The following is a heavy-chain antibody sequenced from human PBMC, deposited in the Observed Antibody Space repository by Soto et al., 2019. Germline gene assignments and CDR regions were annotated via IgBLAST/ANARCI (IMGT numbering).Heavy chain of an antibody. CDR1: GFTFSSYD. D-gene: IGHD2-15*01. CDR3: ARGRSRGGYYFDY. J-gene: IGHJ4*02. V-gene: IGHV3-13*01. Sequence: GVSLRLSCATSGFTFSSYDMHWVRQATGKGLEWVSAIGTAGDTYYPGSVKGRFTISRENAKNSLYLQMNSLRAGDTAVYYCARGRSRGGYYFDYWGQGTLVTVSS. CDR2: IGTAGDT.